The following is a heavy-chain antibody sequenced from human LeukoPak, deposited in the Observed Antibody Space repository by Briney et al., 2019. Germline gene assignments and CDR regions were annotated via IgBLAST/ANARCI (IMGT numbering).Heavy chain of an antibody. CDR2: INHCGST. CDR3: ARGRPYYYGSGSYSPLFDY. Sequence: PSETLSLTCAVYGGSFSGYYWSWIRQPPGKGLEWIGEINHCGSTNYNPSLKSRVTMSVDTSKNQFSLKLSSVTAADTAVYYCARGRPYYYGSGSYSPLFDYWGQGTLVTVSS. D-gene: IGHD3-10*01. V-gene: IGHV4-34*01. CDR1: GGSFSGYY. J-gene: IGHJ4*02.